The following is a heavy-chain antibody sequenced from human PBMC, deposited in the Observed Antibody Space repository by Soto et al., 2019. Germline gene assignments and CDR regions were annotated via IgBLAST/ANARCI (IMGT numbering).Heavy chain of an antibody. CDR2: IYYSGST. Sequence: SETLSLTCTVSGGSISSGGYYWSWIRQHPGKGLEWIGYIYYSGSTYYNPSLKSRVTISVDTSKNQFSLKLSSVTAADTAVYYCARDLDWNYSGFDPWGQGTLVTVSS. CDR1: GGSISSGGYY. D-gene: IGHD1-7*01. V-gene: IGHV4-31*03. CDR3: ARDLDWNYSGFDP. J-gene: IGHJ5*02.